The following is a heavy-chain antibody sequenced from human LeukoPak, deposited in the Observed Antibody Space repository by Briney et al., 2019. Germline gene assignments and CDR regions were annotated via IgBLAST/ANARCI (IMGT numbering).Heavy chain of an antibody. CDR2: ISGSGGST. V-gene: IGHV3-23*01. CDR1: GFTFSSYA. CDR3: AKDTYYDSSGNFDY. Sequence: PGGSLRLSCAASGFTFSSYAMSWVCQAPGQGLKWVSAISGSGGSTDYADSVKGRFTISRDNSKNTLYLQMNSLRAEDTAVYYCAKDTYYDSSGNFDYWGQGTLVTVSS. D-gene: IGHD3-22*01. J-gene: IGHJ4*02.